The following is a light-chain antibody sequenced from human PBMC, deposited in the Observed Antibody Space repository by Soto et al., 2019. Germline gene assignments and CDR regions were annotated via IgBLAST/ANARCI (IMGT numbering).Light chain of an antibody. J-gene: IGKJ1*01. V-gene: IGKV3-20*01. Sequence: EIVLTQSPGTLSLSPGERATLSCRASQSVSSSYLAWYQQKPGQAPRLLIYGASSRATGIPDRFSGSGSGADFTLTISRLEPEDFAVYYCQQYGSSPKTFGQRTMV. CDR1: QSVSSSY. CDR2: GAS. CDR3: QQYGSSPKT.